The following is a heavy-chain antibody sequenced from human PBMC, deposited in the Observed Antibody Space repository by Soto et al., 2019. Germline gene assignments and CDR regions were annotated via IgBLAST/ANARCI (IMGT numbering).Heavy chain of an antibody. CDR1: GGSFSGYY. J-gene: IGHJ4*02. CDR3: ARGSWAVRFEY. V-gene: IGHV4-34*01. Sequence: SETLSLTCAVYGGSFSGYYWSWIRQPPGKGLEWIGEINHSGGTNYNPSLKSRVTISEDTSKNQFSLKLNSVTAADTAVYYCARGSWAVRFEYWGQGTLVTVSS. CDR2: INHSGGT. D-gene: IGHD3-16*01.